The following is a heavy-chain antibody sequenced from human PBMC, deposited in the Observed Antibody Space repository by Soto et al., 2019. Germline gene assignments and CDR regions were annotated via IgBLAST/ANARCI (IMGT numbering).Heavy chain of an antibody. Sequence: QVQLVESGGGLVKPGGSLRLSCAASGFNFNDYYMSWIRQAPGKGLEWLSYSSHSGHITNYADSVKGRFTISRDNAKNSLDLQMNSLRAEDTAVYYCARRGGPGDYWGQGTLVTVSS. V-gene: IGHV3-11*01. CDR3: ARRGGPGDY. J-gene: IGHJ4*02. D-gene: IGHD2-15*01. CDR2: SSHSGHIT. CDR1: GFNFNDYY.